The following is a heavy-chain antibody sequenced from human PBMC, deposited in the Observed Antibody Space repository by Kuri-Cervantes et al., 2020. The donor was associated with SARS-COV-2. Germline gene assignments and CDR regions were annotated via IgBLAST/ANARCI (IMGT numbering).Heavy chain of an antibody. CDR1: GYTLTELS. J-gene: IGHJ5*02. D-gene: IGHD1-26*01. CDR3: ATVRFQWELLPLSS. CDR2: FDPEDGET. V-gene: IGHV1-24*01. Sequence: ASVKVSCKVSGYTLTELSMHWVRQAPGKGLEWMGGFDPEDGETIYAQKFQGRVTMTEDTSTDTAYMELSSLRSEDTAVYYCATVRFQWELLPLSSWGQGTLVTVSS.